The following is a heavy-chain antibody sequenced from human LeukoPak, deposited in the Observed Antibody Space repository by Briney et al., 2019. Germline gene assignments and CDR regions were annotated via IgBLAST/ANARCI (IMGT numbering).Heavy chain of an antibody. Sequence: GGSLRLSCAASGFTVSSNEMSWVRQAPGKGLEWVSSISGGSTYYADSRKGRFTISRDNSKNTLHLQMNSLRAEDTAVYYCTRDESWWELYAPYYFDYWGQGTLVTVSS. CDR3: TRDESWWELYAPYYFDY. J-gene: IGHJ4*02. D-gene: IGHD2-15*01. CDR2: ISGGST. V-gene: IGHV3-38-3*01. CDR1: GFTVSSNE.